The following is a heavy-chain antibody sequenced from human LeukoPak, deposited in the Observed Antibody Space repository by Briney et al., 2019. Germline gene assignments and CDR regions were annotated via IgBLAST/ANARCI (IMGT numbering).Heavy chain of an antibody. Sequence: ASVKVYCKASGYTFSSYGINWVRLARGRGPEYMASINPQKTNTNYAQKFQGRVTVTADTSTNTAYMEVRSLRSDDTAIYYCARRKYGADYNGMDVWGQGTTVTVSS. CDR1: GYTFSSYG. CDR3: ARRKYGADYNGMDV. D-gene: IGHD4/OR15-4a*01. CDR2: INPQKTNT. V-gene: IGHV1-18*01. J-gene: IGHJ6*02.